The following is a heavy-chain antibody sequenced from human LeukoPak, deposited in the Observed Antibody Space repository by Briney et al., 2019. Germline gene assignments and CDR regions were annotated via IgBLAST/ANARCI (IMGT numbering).Heavy chain of an antibody. D-gene: IGHD6-13*01. J-gene: IGHJ6*03. CDR3: AREASYSSSSKAPTYYMDV. CDR1: GGSISSGSYY. Sequence: PSETLSLTCTVSGGSISSGSYYWSWIRQPAGKGLEWIGRIYTSGSTNYNPSLKSRVTISVDTSKNQFSLKLSSVTAADTAVYYCAREASYSSSSKAPTYYMDVWGKGTTVTISS. CDR2: IYTSGST. V-gene: IGHV4-61*02.